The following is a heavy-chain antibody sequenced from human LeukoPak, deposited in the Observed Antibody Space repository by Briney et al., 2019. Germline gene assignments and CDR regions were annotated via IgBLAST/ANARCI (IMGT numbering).Heavy chain of an antibody. D-gene: IGHD1-1*01. CDR1: GGSISSSSCY. Sequence: SQTLSLTCTVSGGSISSSSCYWGWIRQPPGKGLEWIGSIYYSGSSYYNPSLKSRVTISVDTSKNQFSLKLSSVTAADTAVYYCARERGTWNDDGFDYWGQGTLVTVSS. J-gene: IGHJ4*02. CDR2: IYYSGSS. V-gene: IGHV4-39*07. CDR3: ARERGTWNDDGFDY.